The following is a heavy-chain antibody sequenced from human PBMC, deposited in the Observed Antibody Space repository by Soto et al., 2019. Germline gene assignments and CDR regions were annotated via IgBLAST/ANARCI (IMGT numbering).Heavy chain of an antibody. D-gene: IGHD6-6*01. CDR2: IRSKAYGGTT. Sequence: PGGSLRLSCTASGFTFGDYAMSWVRQAPGKGLEWVGFIRSKAYGGTTEYAASVKGRFTISRDDSKSIAYLQMNSLKTEDTAVYYCTRVSSSSPLFDYWGQGTLVTVSS. CDR1: GFTFGDYA. J-gene: IGHJ4*02. CDR3: TRVSSSSPLFDY. V-gene: IGHV3-49*04.